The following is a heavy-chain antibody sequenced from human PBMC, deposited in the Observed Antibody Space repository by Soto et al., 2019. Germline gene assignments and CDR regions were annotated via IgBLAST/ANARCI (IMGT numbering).Heavy chain of an antibody. CDR2: INTGGAS. Sequence: EVQLVESGGGLVQPGESLRVSCAVSRFSVSDTWMNWVRQAPGKGLEWVGGINTGGASDYAAPVRDRFFISRDESQNTLYLQMHGLKSEDTAVYYCSRDKDSSDYGLDHWGQGTLVTVSS. V-gene: IGHV3-15*01. J-gene: IGHJ4*02. CDR1: RFSVSDTW. CDR3: SRDKDSSDYGLDH. D-gene: IGHD4-17*01.